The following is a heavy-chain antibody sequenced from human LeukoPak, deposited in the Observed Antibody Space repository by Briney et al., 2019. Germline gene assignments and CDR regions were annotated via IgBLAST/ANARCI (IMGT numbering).Heavy chain of an antibody. Sequence: GGSLSLSCAASGFIFSDYWMHWVRQGPGKGLVWVSRIKSDGSSTSYAESVKGRFTISRDNAKNSLYLQMNSLRAEDTALYYCAKDKSYGGNPEGAFDIWGQGTMVTVSS. CDR2: IKSDGSST. J-gene: IGHJ3*02. CDR3: AKDKSYGGNPEGAFDI. D-gene: IGHD4-23*01. V-gene: IGHV3-74*01. CDR1: GFIFSDYW.